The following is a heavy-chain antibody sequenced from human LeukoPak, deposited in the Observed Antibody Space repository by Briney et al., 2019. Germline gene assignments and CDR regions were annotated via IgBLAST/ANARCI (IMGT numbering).Heavy chain of an antibody. V-gene: IGHV3-21*01. CDR1: GFTFSSYS. J-gene: IGHJ4*02. CDR2: ISSSSSYI. CDR3: ATYSYGYFNFDY. Sequence: GGSLRLSCAASGFTFSSYSMNWVRQAPGKGLEWVSSISSSSSYIYYADSVKGRFTISRDNAKNSLYLQMNSLRAEDTAVYYCATYSYGYFNFDYWGQGTLVTVSS. D-gene: IGHD5-18*01.